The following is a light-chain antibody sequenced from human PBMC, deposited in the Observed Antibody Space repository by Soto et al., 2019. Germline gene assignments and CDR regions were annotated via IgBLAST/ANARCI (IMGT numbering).Light chain of an antibody. CDR3: QQYNSYPHT. CDR1: QCIGND. J-gene: IGKJ2*01. V-gene: IGKV1-16*02. Sequence: DIQMTQSPSSLSASVGDRVTITCRASQCIGNDLVWFQQKPGKAPKSLIYAASNLKGGVPSKFSGSGSGTDFTLTNSSLQTEDFATYYCQQYNSYPHTFGQGTKVEIK. CDR2: AAS.